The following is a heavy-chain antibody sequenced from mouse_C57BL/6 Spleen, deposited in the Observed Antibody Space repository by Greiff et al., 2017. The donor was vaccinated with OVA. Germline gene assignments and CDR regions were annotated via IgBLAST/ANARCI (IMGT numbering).Heavy chain of an antibody. D-gene: IGHD1-1*01. Sequence: VQLQQPGAELVRPGSSVKLSCKASGYTFTSYWMDWAKQRPGQGLEWIGNIYPSDSETHYNQKFKDKATLTVDKSSSTAYMQLSSLTSEDSAVYYCARSDYYGSSYYAKDYGGQGASVTVSP. CDR1: GYTFTSYW. V-gene: IGHV1-61*01. J-gene: IGHJ4*01. CDR2: IYPSDSET. CDR3: ARSDYYGSSYYAKDY.